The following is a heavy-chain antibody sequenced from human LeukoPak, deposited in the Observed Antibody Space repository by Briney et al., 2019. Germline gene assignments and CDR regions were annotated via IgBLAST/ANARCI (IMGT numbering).Heavy chain of an antibody. CDR2: ITNDGSST. Sequence: PGGSLRLSCAASGLTFSSHWMHWVRQAPGKGLVWVSRITNDGSSTTYADSVKGRFTISRDNAKNMLYLQVNSLRAEDTAVYYCARGSGDYSNPYYFDYWGQGTLVTVSS. J-gene: IGHJ4*02. D-gene: IGHD4-11*01. V-gene: IGHV3-74*01. CDR3: ARGSGDYSNPYYFDY. CDR1: GLTFSSHW.